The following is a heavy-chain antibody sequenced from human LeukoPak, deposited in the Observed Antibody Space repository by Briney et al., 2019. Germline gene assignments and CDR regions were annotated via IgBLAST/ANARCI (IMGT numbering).Heavy chain of an antibody. CDR2: ISWNSGSI. J-gene: IGHJ4*02. D-gene: IGHD3-22*01. V-gene: IGHV3-9*01. CDR1: GFTFDDYA. CDR3: AKQLYDSSGYYYNFDY. Sequence: GGSLRLSCAASGFTFDDYAMHWVRQAPGKGLEWVSGISWNSGSIGYADSVKGRFTISRDNSKNTLYLQMNSLRAEDTAVYYCAKQLYDSSGYYYNFDYWGQGTLVTVSS.